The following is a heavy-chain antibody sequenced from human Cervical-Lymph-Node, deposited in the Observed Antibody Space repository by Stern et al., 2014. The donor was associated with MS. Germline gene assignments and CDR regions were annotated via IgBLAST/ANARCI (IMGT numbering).Heavy chain of an antibody. J-gene: IGHJ2*01. Sequence: QVQLQESGPGLVKPSETLSLTCTVSGGAVSDYYWNWIRQRPGKGLEWIGYISDTGTTNYNPSLHSRVTITLDTSQNQVSLRLRSVTAADTAVYYCARDPSTTASDLFFDLWGRGSLVTVSS. CDR3: ARDPSTTASDLFFDL. D-gene: IGHD2-21*02. V-gene: IGHV4-59*02. CDR2: ISDTGTT. CDR1: GGAVSDYY.